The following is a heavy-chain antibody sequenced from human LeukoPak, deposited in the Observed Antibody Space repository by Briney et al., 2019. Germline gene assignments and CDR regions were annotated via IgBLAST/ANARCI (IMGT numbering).Heavy chain of an antibody. CDR3: ASSETASGWFDP. J-gene: IGHJ5*02. CDR1: GYTFTSYD. CDR2: MNPKSGNT. D-gene: IGHD6-25*01. Sequence: ASVKVSCKASGYTFTSYDINWVRQATGQGLEWMGWMNPKSGNTGYAQKSQGRVTMTRDTSISTAYMELSSLRSEDTAVYYCASSETASGWFDPWGQGTLVTVSS. V-gene: IGHV1-8*01.